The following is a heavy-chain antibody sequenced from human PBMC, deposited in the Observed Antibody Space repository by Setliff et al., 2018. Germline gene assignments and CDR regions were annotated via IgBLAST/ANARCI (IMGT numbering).Heavy chain of an antibody. J-gene: IGHJ4*02. V-gene: IGHV1-8*02. CDR1: GYPFISYD. CDR2: MNPNSGKT. CDR3: ARAPLESGYYYGQGHYFDY. Sequence: VASVKVSCKASGYPFISYDINWVRQAPGQGLEWMGWMNPNSGKTGYAQKFQGRVIMTRNTSISTAYLELNTLRSDDTAVYYCARAPLESGYYYGQGHYFDYWGQGTLVTVSS. D-gene: IGHD5-18*01.